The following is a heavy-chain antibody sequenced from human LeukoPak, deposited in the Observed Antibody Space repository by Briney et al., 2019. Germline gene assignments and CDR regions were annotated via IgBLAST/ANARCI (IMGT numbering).Heavy chain of an antibody. CDR2: INHSGST. CDR3: ARVRDYYGSGSHSKGVRRIDY. D-gene: IGHD3-10*01. Sequence: SDTLSLTCAVYGGSCSGYYWSWIPQPPGKGLEWIGEINHSGSTNYNPSLKSRVTISVDTSKNQFSLKLSSVTAADTAVYYCARVRDYYGSGSHSKGVRRIDYWGQGTLVTVSS. CDR1: GGSCSGYY. J-gene: IGHJ4*02. V-gene: IGHV4-34*01.